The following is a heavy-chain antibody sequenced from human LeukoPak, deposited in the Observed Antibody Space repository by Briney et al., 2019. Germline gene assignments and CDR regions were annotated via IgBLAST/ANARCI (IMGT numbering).Heavy chain of an antibody. Sequence: PSQTLSLTCTVSGGSISSGGYYWSWIRQPPGKGLEWIGYIYHSGSTTYYNPSLKSRVTISVDTSKNQFSLKLNSVTAADTAVYFCARDRGSYYDLDWFDPWGQGTLVTVSS. CDR1: GGSISSGGYY. D-gene: IGHD1-26*01. CDR3: ARDRGSYYDLDWFDP. J-gene: IGHJ5*02. CDR2: IYHSGSTT. V-gene: IGHV4-30-2*01.